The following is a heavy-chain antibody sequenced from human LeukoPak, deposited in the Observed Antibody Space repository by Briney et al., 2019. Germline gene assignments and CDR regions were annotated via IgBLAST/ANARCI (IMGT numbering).Heavy chain of an antibody. CDR3: ARDGLQAYYDSSGFLDY. J-gene: IGHJ4*02. V-gene: IGHV3-21*01. Sequence: GGSLRLSCAASGFTFSSYWMHWVRQAPGKGLEWVSSISGSSSFISYADSVKGRFTISRDNAKNSLYLQMNSLRAEDTAVYYCARDGLQAYYDSSGFLDYWGQGTLVTVSS. CDR1: GFTFSSYW. D-gene: IGHD3-22*01. CDR2: ISGSSSFI.